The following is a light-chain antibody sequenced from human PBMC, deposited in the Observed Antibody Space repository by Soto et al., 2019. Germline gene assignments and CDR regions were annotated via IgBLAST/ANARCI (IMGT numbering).Light chain of an antibody. Sequence: QSVLTQPPSVSGAPGQRVTISCTGSSSNIGAGYDVHWYQQLPGTAPKLLIYGDTNRPSGVPDRFSGSKSATSASLAITGLQAEDEADYYCQSYESSPSGDVFGTGTKLTVL. CDR3: QSYESSPSGDV. CDR2: GDT. J-gene: IGLJ1*01. V-gene: IGLV1-40*01. CDR1: SSNIGAGYD.